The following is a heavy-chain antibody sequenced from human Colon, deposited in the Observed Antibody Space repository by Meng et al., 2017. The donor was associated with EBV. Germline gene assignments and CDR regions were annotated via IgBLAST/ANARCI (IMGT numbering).Heavy chain of an antibody. CDR2: TNEDGGIT. CDR1: GFTFSNYW. D-gene: IGHD6-25*01. J-gene: IGHJ4*02. Sequence: VPPVEPGGASVQAGGSLRLSCAASGFTFSNYWMHWVRQVPGKGLEWVSRTNEDGGITTYADSVKGRFTISRDNTKNTLYLQMNSLRAEDTAMYFCSRDLVGSDDDWGQGTLVTVSS. CDR3: SRDLVGSDDD. V-gene: IGHV3-74*01.